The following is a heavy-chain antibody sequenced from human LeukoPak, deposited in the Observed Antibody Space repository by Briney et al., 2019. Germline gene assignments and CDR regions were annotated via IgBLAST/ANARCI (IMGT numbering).Heavy chain of an antibody. D-gene: IGHD3-10*01. Sequence: GGSLRLSCAASGFTFSNAWMSWVRQAPGKGLEWVGRIKSKTDGGTTDYAAPVKGRFTISRDDSKNTLYLQMNSLKTEDTAVYYCTTQTDYGSGIQFDYWGQGTLVTVSS. J-gene: IGHJ4*02. CDR1: GFTFSNAW. V-gene: IGHV3-15*01. CDR2: IKSKTDGGTT. CDR3: TTQTDYGSGIQFDY.